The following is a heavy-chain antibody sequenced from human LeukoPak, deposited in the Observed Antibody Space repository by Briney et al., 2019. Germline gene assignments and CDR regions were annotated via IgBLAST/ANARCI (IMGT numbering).Heavy chain of an antibody. CDR3: ARAASRVVPAAMGGNWFDP. Sequence: ASVKVSCKASGYTFTSYGISWVRQAPGQGLEWIGWISAYNGNTNYAQKLQGRVTMTTDTSTSTAYMELRSLRSDDTAVYYCARAASRVVPAAMGGNWFDPWGQGTLVTVSS. J-gene: IGHJ5*02. V-gene: IGHV1-18*01. CDR1: GYTFTSYG. D-gene: IGHD2-2*01. CDR2: ISAYNGNT.